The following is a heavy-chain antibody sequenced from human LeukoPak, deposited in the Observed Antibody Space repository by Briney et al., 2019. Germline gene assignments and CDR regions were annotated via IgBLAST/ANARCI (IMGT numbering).Heavy chain of an antibody. CDR1: GYSFPNYW. V-gene: IGHV5-51*01. J-gene: IGHJ4*02. D-gene: IGHD3-10*01. Sequence: GESLKISCKGSGYSFPNYWIDWVRQMPGKGLEWMGIIYPGDSATRYSPSFQGQVTISADKSISTAYLQWSSLKASDTAMYYCARRPAAYYGSGSSPFSFDYWGQGTLVTVSS. CDR3: ARRPAAYYGSGSSPFSFDY. CDR2: IYPGDSAT.